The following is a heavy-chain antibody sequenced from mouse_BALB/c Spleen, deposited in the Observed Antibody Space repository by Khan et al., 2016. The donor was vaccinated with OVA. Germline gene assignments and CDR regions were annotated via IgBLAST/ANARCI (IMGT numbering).Heavy chain of an antibody. J-gene: IGHJ3*01. CDR2: INPSNGYT. Sequence: QVQLKQSGAELARPGASVKMSCKASGYTFTSYTIHWIKKRPGQGLEWIGYINPSNGYTNYSQKFKDKATLHTDKSSNTAYLQLSSLTSDDSAVYNCVRDGAYHRNDGWFAYWGQGTLVTVSA. CDR1: GYTFTSYT. CDR3: VRDGAYHRNDGWFAY. V-gene: IGHV1-4*01. D-gene: IGHD2-14*01.